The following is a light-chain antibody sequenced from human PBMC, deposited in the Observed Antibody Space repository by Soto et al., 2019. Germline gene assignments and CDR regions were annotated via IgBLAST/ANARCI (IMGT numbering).Light chain of an antibody. CDR3: QQSYNTPYT. Sequence: DIQMTQSPSSLSASVRDRVTITCRASRTVSKYLNWYQQKPGKAPKLLIYVASNLQSAVPSRLSGSGFETDFTLTIDDLQPEDFGTYEIQQSYNTPYTFGQGTKLEIK. CDR2: VAS. J-gene: IGKJ2*01. CDR1: RTVSKY. V-gene: IGKV1-39*01.